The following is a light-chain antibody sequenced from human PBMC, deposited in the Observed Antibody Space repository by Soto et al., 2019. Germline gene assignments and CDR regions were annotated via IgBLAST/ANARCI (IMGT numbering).Light chain of an antibody. CDR1: RDIGSD. J-gene: IGKJ4*01. CDR3: QQYKTYSSVT. Sequence: ATQMTQSPSSLSASVGDRITITCRASRDIGSDLSWYQQKPGKAPTLLIYAASNLQSGVPSRFRGRGSGTEFTLTISSLQPDDFATYYCQQYKTYSSVTFGGGTKVDIK. V-gene: IGKV1-6*01. CDR2: AAS.